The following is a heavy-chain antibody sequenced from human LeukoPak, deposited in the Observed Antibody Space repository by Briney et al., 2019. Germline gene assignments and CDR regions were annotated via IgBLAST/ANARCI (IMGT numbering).Heavy chain of an antibody. J-gene: IGHJ6*02. CDR2: IYYGGST. V-gene: IGHV4-59*01. CDR3: ARVGYYYYYGMDV. Sequence: SETLSLTCTVSGGSISSYYWSWIRQPPGKGLEWIGYIYYGGSTNYNPSLKSRVTISVDTSKNQFSLKLSSVTAADTAVYYCARVGYYYYYGMDVWGQGTTVTVSS. CDR1: GGSISSYY.